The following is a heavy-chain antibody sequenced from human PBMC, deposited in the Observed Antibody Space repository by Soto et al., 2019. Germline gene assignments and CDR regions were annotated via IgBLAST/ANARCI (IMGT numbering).Heavy chain of an antibody. D-gene: IGHD6-13*01. CDR3: AKDEGAAVESPGD. V-gene: IGHV3-23*01. CDR2: ISNSGGGT. CDR1: GFTFSNFA. Sequence: EVQLLESGGDLVQPGGSLRLSCTASGFTFSNFAMNWVRQAPGKGLEWVSAISNSGGGTYYADSVRGRFTISRDNTNSHLYLQMNSLGSDDTALYYCAKDEGAAVESPGDWGQGTLVTVSS. J-gene: IGHJ4*02.